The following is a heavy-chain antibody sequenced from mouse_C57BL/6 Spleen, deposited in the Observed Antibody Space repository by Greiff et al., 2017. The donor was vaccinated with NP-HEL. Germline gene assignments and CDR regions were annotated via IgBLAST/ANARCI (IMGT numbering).Heavy chain of an antibody. CDR2: IYPGDGGT. CDR1: GYAFSSSW. V-gene: IGHV1-82*01. J-gene: IGHJ2*01. CDR3: ARSIPLDY. Sequence: QVQLQQSGPELVKPGASVKISCKASGYAFSSSWMNWVKQRPGKGLEWIGRIYPGDGGTNYNGRVKGKATLTADKSSSTAYMQLSSLTSADSAVYFCARSIPLDYWGQGTTLTVSS.